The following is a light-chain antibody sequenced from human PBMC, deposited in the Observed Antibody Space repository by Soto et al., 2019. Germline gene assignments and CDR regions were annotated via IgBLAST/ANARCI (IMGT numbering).Light chain of an antibody. CDR1: SSNIGGNT. CDR3: AAWDGSLKGVI. CDR2: TNS. Sequence: QSVLTQPPSASGAPGQRVTISCSGSSSNIGGNTVNWYQQLPGTAPKLLIYTNSQRPSGVPDRFSGSKSGTSASLAISGLQSEDEADYYCAAWDGSLKGVIFGGGTKLTVL. V-gene: IGLV1-44*01. J-gene: IGLJ2*01.